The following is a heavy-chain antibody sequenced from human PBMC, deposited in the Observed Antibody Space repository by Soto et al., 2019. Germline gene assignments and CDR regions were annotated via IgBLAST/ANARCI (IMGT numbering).Heavy chain of an antibody. CDR3: LRSDLSRGEGDWPEP. J-gene: IGHJ5*02. Sequence: GSLRPSCTVSEPSFVGSWISTVLQTPVKGLEWAANINQDGSEKYYVDSVKGRFSISRDTAKNSLYLQMTSLRVEETAAYYCLRSDLSRGEGDWPEPRRQGSLVTVSS. CDR2: INQDGSEK. V-gene: IGHV3-7*03. CDR1: EPSFVGSW. D-gene: IGHD3-10*01.